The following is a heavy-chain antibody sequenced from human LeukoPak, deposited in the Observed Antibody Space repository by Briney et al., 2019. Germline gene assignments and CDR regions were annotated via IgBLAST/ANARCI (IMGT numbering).Heavy chain of an antibody. D-gene: IGHD2-8*01. CDR3: ARVVPVFGAFDI. J-gene: IGHJ3*02. Sequence: GGSLRLSCAASGFTFSSYSMNWVRQAPGKGLEWVSSISSSGSTIYYADSVKGRFTISRDNAKNSLYLQMNSLRAEDTAVYYCARVVPVFGAFDIWGQGTMVTVSS. CDR2: ISSSGSTI. V-gene: IGHV3-48*04. CDR1: GFTFSSYS.